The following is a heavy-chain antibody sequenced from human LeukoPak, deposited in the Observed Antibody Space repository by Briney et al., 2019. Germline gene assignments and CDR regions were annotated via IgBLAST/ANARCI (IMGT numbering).Heavy chain of an antibody. CDR3: ARSHNVRLFDY. CDR1: GFTFSDSA. V-gene: IGHV3-73*01. D-gene: IGHD1-14*01. Sequence: GGSLRLSCAASGFTFSDSAMHWVRQASGKGLEWVGRIRSKANSYATAYAASVKGRFTISREDSKNTAYLQMNSLKTDDTAVYYCARSHNVRLFDYWGQGTLVTVSS. CDR2: IRSKANSYAT. J-gene: IGHJ4*02.